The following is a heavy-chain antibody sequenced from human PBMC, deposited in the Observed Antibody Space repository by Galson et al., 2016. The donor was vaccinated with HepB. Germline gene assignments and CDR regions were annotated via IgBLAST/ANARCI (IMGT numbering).Heavy chain of an antibody. V-gene: IGHV1-46*03. CDR2: INPNGGDT. J-gene: IGHJ4*02. CDR3: CKDGNHWSFDY. Sequence: SVKVSCKASGYSFADYHMQWVRQAPGQGLEWMGKINPNGGDTNYTQKFQGRLTLTRDTSTATIFLELTSLRSDDTAVYFCCKDGNHWSFDYWGQGTLVTVSS. D-gene: IGHD1-14*01. CDR1: GYSFADYH.